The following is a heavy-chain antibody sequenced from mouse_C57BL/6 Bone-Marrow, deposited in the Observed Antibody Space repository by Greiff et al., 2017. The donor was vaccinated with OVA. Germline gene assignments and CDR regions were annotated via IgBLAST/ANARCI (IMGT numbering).Heavy chain of an antibody. CDR3: TRPTTVVATDYAMDY. CDR2: IDPETGGT. Sequence: QVQLQQSGAELVRPGASVTLSCKASGYTFTDYEMHWVKQTPVHGLEWIGAIDPETGGTAYNQKFKGKAILTADKSSSTAYMELRSLTSEDSAVYYCTRPTTVVATDYAMDYWGQGTSVTVSS. D-gene: IGHD1-1*01. J-gene: IGHJ4*01. V-gene: IGHV1-15*01. CDR1: GYTFTDYE.